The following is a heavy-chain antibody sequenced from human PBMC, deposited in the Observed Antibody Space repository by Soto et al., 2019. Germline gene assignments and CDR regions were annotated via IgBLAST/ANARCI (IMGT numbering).Heavy chain of an antibody. CDR2: ISAYNGNT. Sequence: ASVKVSCKASGYTFTSYGISWVRQAPGQELEWMGWISAYNGNTNYAQKLQGRVTMTTDTSTSTAYMELRSLRSDDTAMFYCARDQSSGWYGKESGMDVWGQGTTVTVSS. V-gene: IGHV1-18*01. D-gene: IGHD6-19*01. CDR1: GYTFTSYG. CDR3: ARDQSSGWYGKESGMDV. J-gene: IGHJ6*02.